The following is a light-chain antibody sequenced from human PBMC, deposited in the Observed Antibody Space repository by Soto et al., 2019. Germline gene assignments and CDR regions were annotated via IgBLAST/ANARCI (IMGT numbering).Light chain of an antibody. V-gene: IGKV1-5*01. J-gene: IGKJ1*01. Sequence: DIQMTQSPSTLSASVGDTVTITCRASQTISSWLAWYRQKPGKAPDLLTYDASKLQSGVPASFSGSESGTEFTLTIASLQPDGFATYYCQQYYNYSTFGQGTKVDIK. CDR2: DAS. CDR1: QTISSW. CDR3: QQYYNYST.